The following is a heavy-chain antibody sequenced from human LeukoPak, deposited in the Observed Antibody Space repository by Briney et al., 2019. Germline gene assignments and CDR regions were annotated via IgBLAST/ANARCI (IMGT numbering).Heavy chain of an antibody. CDR2: ISSNGGST. D-gene: IGHD3-16*01. J-gene: IGHJ5*02. V-gene: IGHV3-64*02. CDR1: GFTFSRYA. Sequence: GGSLRLSCAASGFTFSRYAMHWVRQAPGKGQEYVSAISSNGGSTYYADSVKGRFTISRDNSKNTLYLQMGSLRAEDMAVCYCASGGLPASGFKYNWFDPWGQGTLVTVSS. CDR3: ASGGLPASGFKYNWFDP.